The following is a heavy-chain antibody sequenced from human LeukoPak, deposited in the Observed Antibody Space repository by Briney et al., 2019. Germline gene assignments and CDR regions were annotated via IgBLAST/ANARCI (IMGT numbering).Heavy chain of an antibody. J-gene: IGHJ4*02. CDR3: ARGSSSWQTPFDY. CDR2: ISSSSSYI. CDR1: GFTFSSYS. Sequence: GGSLRLSCAASGFTFSSYSMNWVRQAPGKGLEWVSSISSSSSYIYYADSVKGRFTISRDNAKNSLYLQMNSLRAEDTAVYYCARGSSSWQTPFDYWGQGTLVTVSS. V-gene: IGHV3-21*01. D-gene: IGHD6-13*01.